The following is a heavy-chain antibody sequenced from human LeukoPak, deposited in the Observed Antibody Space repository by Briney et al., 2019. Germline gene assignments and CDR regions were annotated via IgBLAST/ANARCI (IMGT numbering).Heavy chain of an antibody. D-gene: IGHD3-10*01. V-gene: IGHV4-59*08. J-gene: IGHJ4*02. Sequence: PSETLSLTCTVSGGSISSYYWSWLRESPGKGLEWIGHIYFSGRTTYNPSLGSRLPISADTPTRQLSLKLSSVTTAEEAVYYCARHKPTGSYPLELWGQGTLVTVSS. CDR1: GGSISSYY. CDR3: ARHKPTGSYPLEL. CDR2: IYFSGRT.